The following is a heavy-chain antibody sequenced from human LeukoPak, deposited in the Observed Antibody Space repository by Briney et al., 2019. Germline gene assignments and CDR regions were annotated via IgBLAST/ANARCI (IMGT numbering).Heavy chain of an antibody. CDR1: GGSMSSGGYY. Sequence: SQTLSLTCTVSGGSMSSGGYYWSWIRQHPGKGLEWIGYIYYSGSTYYNPSLKSRVTISADTSKNQFSLKLSSVTAADTAVYYCARERYYDSSGYTSRFDYWGQGTLVTVSS. D-gene: IGHD3-22*01. CDR3: ARERYYDSSGYTSRFDY. CDR2: IYYSGST. J-gene: IGHJ4*02. V-gene: IGHV4-31*03.